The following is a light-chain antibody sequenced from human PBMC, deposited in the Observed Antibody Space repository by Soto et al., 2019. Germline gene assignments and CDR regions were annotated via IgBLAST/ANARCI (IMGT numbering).Light chain of an antibody. CDR1: SPNIGSKT. CDR3: AAWDASLNGYV. Sequence: QPVLTHAASASGTPGQGGPIPFFGRSPNIGSKTVNWYQQLPGTVPKLLIYNIYQRPSGVPDRFSGSKSGTSASLAISGLQSEDEADYYCAAWDASLNGYVFGAGTKVTVL. J-gene: IGLJ1*01. V-gene: IGLV1-44*01. CDR2: NIY.